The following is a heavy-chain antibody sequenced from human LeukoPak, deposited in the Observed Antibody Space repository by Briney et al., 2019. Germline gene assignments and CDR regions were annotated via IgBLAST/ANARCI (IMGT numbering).Heavy chain of an antibody. V-gene: IGHV4-34*01. CDR1: GGSFSGYY. CDR2: INHSGST. CDR3: ARGLWFNP. J-gene: IGHJ5*02. Sequence: MPSETLSLTCAVYGGSFSGYYWSWIRQPPGKGLEWIGEINHSGSTNYNPSLKSRVTISVDTSKNQFSLKLSPVTAADTAVYYCARGLWFNPWGQGTLVTVSS.